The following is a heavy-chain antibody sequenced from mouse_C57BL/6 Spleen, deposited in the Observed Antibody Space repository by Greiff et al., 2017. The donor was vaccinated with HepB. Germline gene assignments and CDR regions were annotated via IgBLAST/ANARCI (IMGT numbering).Heavy chain of an antibody. Sequence: QVQLQQPGAELVKPGASVKLSCKASGYTFTSYWMQWVKQRPGQGLEWIGEIDPSDSYTNYNQKFKGKATLTVDTSSSTAYMQLSSLTSEDSAVYYCARGEHGSSSYFDYWGQGTTLTVSS. CDR3: ARGEHGSSSYFDY. J-gene: IGHJ2*01. CDR1: GYTFTSYW. D-gene: IGHD1-1*01. CDR2: IDPSDSYT. V-gene: IGHV1-50*01.